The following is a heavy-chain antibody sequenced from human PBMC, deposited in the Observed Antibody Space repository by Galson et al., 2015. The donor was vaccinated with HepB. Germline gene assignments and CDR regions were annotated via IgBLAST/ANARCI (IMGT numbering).Heavy chain of an antibody. CDR3: ASSPPLEAAGEFDP. D-gene: IGHD1-1*01. V-gene: IGHV1-8*01. J-gene: IGHJ5*02. CDR1: GYTFTSYD. CDR2: MNPNSGNT. Sequence: SVKASCKASGYTFTSYDINWVRQATGQGLEWMGWMNPNSGNTGYAQKFQGRVTMTRNTSISTAYMELSSLRSEDTAVYYCASSPPLEAAGEFDPWGQGTLVTVSS.